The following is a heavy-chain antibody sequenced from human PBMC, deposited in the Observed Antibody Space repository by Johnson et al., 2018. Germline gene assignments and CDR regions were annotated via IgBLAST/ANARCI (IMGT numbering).Heavy chain of an antibody. CDR1: GLTVSSDY. D-gene: IGHD6-19*01. J-gene: IGHJ6*03. CDR2: IYNDGSV. CDR3: AKGYSRGWPNYYYYYMDV. Sequence: VQLVESGGGLVQPGGSLRLSCAASGLTVSSDYMTWVRQAPGKGLEWVSVIYNDGSVFFADSVKGRFSISRDNSKNTLFLQMNSLRAEDTAVYYCAKGYSRGWPNYYYYYMDVWGKGTTVTVSS. V-gene: IGHV3-66*02.